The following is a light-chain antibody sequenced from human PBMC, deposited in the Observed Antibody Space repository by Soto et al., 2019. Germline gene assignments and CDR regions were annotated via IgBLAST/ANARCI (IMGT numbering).Light chain of an antibody. V-gene: IGKV3-20*01. CDR1: QSVSSRS. J-gene: IGKJ2*01. CDR3: QQYGSSPYT. Sequence: EIVLTQSPGTLSLSPGERVTLSCRASQSVSSRSLAWYQQKPGQAPRLLIYGASSRATGIPDRFSGSGSGTDFTLTLSRLEPEDFAVYYCQQYGSSPYTFGQGTKLEIK. CDR2: GAS.